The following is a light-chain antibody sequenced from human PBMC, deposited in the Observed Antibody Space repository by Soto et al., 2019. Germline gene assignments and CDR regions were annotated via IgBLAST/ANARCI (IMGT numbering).Light chain of an antibody. V-gene: IGKV1-8*01. CDR3: QQYYRYPWT. CDR2: AAA. CDR1: QGISSY. Sequence: AIRMTQSPSSFSASTGDRVTITCRASQGISSYLAWYQQKPGKAPRLLIYAAATLQSGVQSRFSGSGSGTDFTLTISCLQSEDFATYYCQQYYRYPWTFGQGTKVEIK. J-gene: IGKJ1*01.